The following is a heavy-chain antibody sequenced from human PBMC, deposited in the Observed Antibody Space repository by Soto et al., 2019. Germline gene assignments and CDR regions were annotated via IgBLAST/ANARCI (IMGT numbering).Heavy chain of an antibody. V-gene: IGHV3-74*01. CDR3: ARDFFDYGDQPGYYGMDV. CDR2: IISDGSST. CDR1: GFTFSSYW. Sequence: EVQLVESGGGLVQPGGSLRLSCAASGFTFSSYWMHWVRQAPGKGLVWVSRIISDGSSTSYADSVKGRFTISRDNAKNMLYLQMNSLRAEDTAVYYCARDFFDYGDQPGYYGMDVWGQGTTVTVSS. D-gene: IGHD4-17*01. J-gene: IGHJ6*02.